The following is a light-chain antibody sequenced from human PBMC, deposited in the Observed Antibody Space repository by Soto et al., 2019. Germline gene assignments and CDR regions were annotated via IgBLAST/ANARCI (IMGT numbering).Light chain of an antibody. CDR1: QDISTW. V-gene: IGKV1-12*01. Sequence: DIQMTQSPSSVSASVGDRVTITCRAIQDISTWLAWYQQKPGKAPKLLIYAASSLFSGVPSRFSGSSSGTDFTLTSSSLQPEDFGTNDCHQADSLPLVTFGQGTRLDLK. J-gene: IGKJ5*01. CDR3: HQADSLPLVT. CDR2: AAS.